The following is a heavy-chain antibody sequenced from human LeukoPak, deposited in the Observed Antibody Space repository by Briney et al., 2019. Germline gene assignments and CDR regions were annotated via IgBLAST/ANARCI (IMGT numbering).Heavy chain of an antibody. J-gene: IGHJ3*01. CDR3: TRDQFFDYDNDDAFDV. V-gene: IGHV3-21*04. Sequence: GGSLRLSCAASGFTFSSYSMNWVRQAPGKGLEWVSSMTSSRYIYYADSVKGRFTISRDDANNLVFLQMHSLGAEDTAIYYCTRDQFFDYDNDDAFDVWGQGTKVIVSS. CDR2: MTSSRYI. CDR1: GFTFSSYS. D-gene: IGHD3-22*01.